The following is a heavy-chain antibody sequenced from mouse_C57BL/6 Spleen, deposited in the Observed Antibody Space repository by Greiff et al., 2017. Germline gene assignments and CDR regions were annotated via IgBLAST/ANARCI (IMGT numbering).Heavy chain of an antibody. CDR2: IYPGDGDT. V-gene: IGHV1-82*01. J-gene: IGHJ3*01. Sequence: QVQLQQSGPELVKPGASVKISCKASGYAFSSSWMNWVKQRPGKGLEWIGRIYPGDGDTNYNGKFKGKATLTADKSSSTAYMQLSSLTSEDSAVYFCAREAYYSNYGGFAYWGQGTLVTVSA. CDR3: AREAYYSNYGGFAY. D-gene: IGHD2-5*01. CDR1: GYAFSSSW.